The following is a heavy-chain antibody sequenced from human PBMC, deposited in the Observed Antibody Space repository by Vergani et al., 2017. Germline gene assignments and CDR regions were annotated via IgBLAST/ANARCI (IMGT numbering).Heavy chain of an antibody. CDR3: ARETLPHYGDYETYYYYGMDV. V-gene: IGHV5-10-1*03. CDR2: IDPSDSYT. J-gene: IGHJ6*02. Sequence: EVQLVQSGAEVKKPGESLRISCKGSGYSFTSYWISWVRQMPGKGLEWMGRIDPSDSYTNYSPSFQGHVTISADKSISTAYLQWSRLKASDTAMYYCARETLPHYGDYETYYYYGMDVWGQGTTVTVSS. D-gene: IGHD4-17*01. CDR1: GYSFTSYW.